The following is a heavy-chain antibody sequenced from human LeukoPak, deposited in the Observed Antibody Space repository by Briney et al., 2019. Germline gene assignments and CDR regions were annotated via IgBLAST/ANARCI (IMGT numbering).Heavy chain of an antibody. CDR2: IFYGGGT. J-gene: IGHJ3*02. CDR3: ARSLGYCSSTSCYGPPDAFDI. Sequence: SGTLCLTCAVSVGSISSDYWSCVRDPPGEGGGWGGYIFYGGGTNYNPSLKCRVTISVAKSKNQFSLMLSSVTAADPAVYYCARSLGYCSSTSCYGPPDAFDIWGQATMLTVPS. V-gene: IGHV4-59*01. D-gene: IGHD2-2*01. CDR1: VGSISSDY.